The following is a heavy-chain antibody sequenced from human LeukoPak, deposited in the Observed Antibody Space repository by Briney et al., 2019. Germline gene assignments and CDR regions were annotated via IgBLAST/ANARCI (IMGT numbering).Heavy chain of an antibody. CDR1: GFTLSNYW. CDR2: INQDGSEK. D-gene: IGHD3-22*01. CDR3: ARDDSSGHYYFDN. J-gene: IGHJ4*02. V-gene: IGHV3-7*01. Sequence: PGGSLRLSCVASGFTLSNYWMSWVRQAPGKGLERVANINQDGSEKYSVDSVKGRFTFSRDNAKNSLFLQMNSLRADDTAVYYCARDDSSGHYYFDNWGQGTLVTVSS.